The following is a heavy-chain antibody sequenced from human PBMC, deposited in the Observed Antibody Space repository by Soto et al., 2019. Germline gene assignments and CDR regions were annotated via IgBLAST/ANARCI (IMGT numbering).Heavy chain of an antibody. J-gene: IGHJ3*01. Sequence: EVQLLESGGGLAQPGGSLRLSCAGSGFTFSSYAMNWVRQAPGKGLEWVSSISSSGGGPHYADSAEGRFTISRDNSKDTLYLQMNSLSAEDTAVYHCARDRGSYYGSGTSRAFDVWGQGTMVTVSS. V-gene: IGHV3-23*01. CDR1: GFTFSSYA. CDR3: ARDRGSYYGSGTSRAFDV. D-gene: IGHD3-10*01. CDR2: ISSSGGGP.